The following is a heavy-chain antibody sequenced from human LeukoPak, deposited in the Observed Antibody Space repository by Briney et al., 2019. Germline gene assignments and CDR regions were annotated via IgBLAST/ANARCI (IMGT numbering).Heavy chain of an antibody. Sequence: SSETLSLTCTVSGASISTYYWSWIRQPPGKGLEWIGYIYYTGGTNYNPSLKSRVTISLNTSKNQFSLRLRSVTAADTAVYYCARRVAVGNYFDPWGQGTQVTVSS. CDR1: GASISTYY. V-gene: IGHV4-59*08. J-gene: IGHJ5*02. CDR2: IYYTGGT. D-gene: IGHD4-11*01. CDR3: ARRVAVGNYFDP.